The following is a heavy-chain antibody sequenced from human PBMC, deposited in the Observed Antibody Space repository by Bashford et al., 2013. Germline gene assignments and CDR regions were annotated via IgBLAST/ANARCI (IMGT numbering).Heavy chain of an antibody. CDR2: ISGYDSNA. CDR3: AKLIVEDYFDY. Sequence: VASVKVSCKTSGYIFTNYGISWLRQAPGQGLEWMGWISGYDSNAKYAPNFQGRVTMTTDTSTTTAYMELRGLRSDDTAVYYCAKLIVEDYFDYWGQGTLVTVSS. V-gene: IGHV1-18*01. D-gene: IGHD2-21*01. CDR1: GYIFTNYG. J-gene: IGHJ4*02.